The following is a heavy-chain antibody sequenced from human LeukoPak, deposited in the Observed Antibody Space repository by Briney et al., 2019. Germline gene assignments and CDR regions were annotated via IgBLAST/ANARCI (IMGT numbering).Heavy chain of an antibody. CDR3: ARERGLTMIRIGGAFDI. CDR1: GYTFTSYG. V-gene: IGHV1-18*01. J-gene: IGHJ3*02. CDR2: ISAYNGNT. Sequence: GASVKFSCKASGYTFTSYGINWVRQAPGQGLEWMGWISAYNGNTDYVQKLQGRVTMTTDTSTSTAYMELKSLRSDDTAVYYSARERGLTMIRIGGAFDIWGQGTMVTVSS. D-gene: IGHD3-22*01.